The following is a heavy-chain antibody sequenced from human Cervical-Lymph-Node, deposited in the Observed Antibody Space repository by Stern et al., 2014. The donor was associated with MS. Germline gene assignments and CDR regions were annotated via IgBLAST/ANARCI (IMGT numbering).Heavy chain of an antibody. CDR2: ISGSGGIT. D-gene: IGHD4-17*01. CDR1: GFTFSSYA. CDR3: AKSTVTSLSDY. J-gene: IGHJ4*02. Sequence: VHLVESGGGLVQPGGSLRLSCAASGFTFSSYAMSWVRQAPGTGLGWVSAISGSGGITYYSDSAMGWFPISSDHSQPMLFVRINSLRAEDTAVYYCAKSTVTSLSDYWGQGTLVTVSS. V-gene: IGHV3-23*04.